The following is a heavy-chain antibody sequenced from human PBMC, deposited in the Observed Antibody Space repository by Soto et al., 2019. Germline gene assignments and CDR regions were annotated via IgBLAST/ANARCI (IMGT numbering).Heavy chain of an antibody. J-gene: IGHJ4*02. CDR3: AREGATAAKMFDY. V-gene: IGHV1-46*01. CDR1: GYTFSNYY. CDR2: INPNGDTT. D-gene: IGHD2-2*01. Sequence: QVQLVQSGAEVKNPGASVKVSCKASGYTFSNYYMHWVRQAPGQGLEWMGGINPNGDTTYYAQKFLGRLPVTRDTSTSTVYMELSSLRSDDTAVYYCAREGATAAKMFDYWGQGTLVTVSS.